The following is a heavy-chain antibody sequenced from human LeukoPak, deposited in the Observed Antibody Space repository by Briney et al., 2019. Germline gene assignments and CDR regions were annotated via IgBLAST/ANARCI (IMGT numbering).Heavy chain of an antibody. CDR3: APEYRSSARAEYFQH. D-gene: IGHD6-6*01. J-gene: IGHJ1*01. Sequence: GGSLRLSCAASGFTFSSYSMNWVRQAPGKGLEWVSSISSSSSYIYYADSVKGRFTISRDNAKNSLYLQMNSLRAEDTAVYYCAPEYRSSARAEYFQHWGQGTLVTVSS. CDR1: GFTFSSYS. V-gene: IGHV3-21*01. CDR2: ISSSSSYI.